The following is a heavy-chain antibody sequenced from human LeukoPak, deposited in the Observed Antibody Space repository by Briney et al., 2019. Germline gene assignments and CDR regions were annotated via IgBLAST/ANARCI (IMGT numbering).Heavy chain of an antibody. V-gene: IGHV5-51*01. D-gene: IGHD5-12*01. CDR1: GYNFTSYW. CDR2: IYPGDSDT. CDR3: ARSKYSDYGGAFDI. J-gene: IGHJ3*02. Sequence: GESLKTSCKGSGYNFTSYWIGWVRQMPGKGLEWMGIIYPGDSDTRYSPSFQGQVTMSADKSISTAYLQWSSLEASDTAMYYCARSKYSDYGGAFDIWGQGTMVTVSS.